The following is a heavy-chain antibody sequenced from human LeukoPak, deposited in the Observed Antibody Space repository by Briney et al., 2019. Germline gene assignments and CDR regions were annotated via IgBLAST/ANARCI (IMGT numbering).Heavy chain of an antibody. D-gene: IGHD3-9*01. J-gene: IGHJ4*02. CDR3: AKDYDILTGYSIGYYFDY. V-gene: IGHV3-30*18. CDR2: ISYDGSNR. Sequence: GGSLRLSCAASGFDFSGYGMHWVRQAPGKGLEWVAVISYDGSNRYYGDSVKGRFTIYRDNSKNTLYLQMNSLRAEGSAVYYCAKDYDILTGYSIGYYFDYWGQGALVTVSS. CDR1: GFDFSGYG.